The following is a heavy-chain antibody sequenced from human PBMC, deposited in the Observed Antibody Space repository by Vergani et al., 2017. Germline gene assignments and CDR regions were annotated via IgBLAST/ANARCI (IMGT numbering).Heavy chain of an antibody. Sequence: QVQLVESGGGLVKPGGSLRLSCAASGFTFSDYYMSWIRQAPGKGLEWVSYTSSSSSYTNYADSVKGRFTISRDNAKNSLYLQMNSLRAEDTAVYYWATYDIGGMDVWGQGTTVTVSS. V-gene: IGHV3-11*05. D-gene: IGHD3-9*01. CDR3: ATYDIGGMDV. CDR2: TSSSSSYT. CDR1: GFTFSDYY. J-gene: IGHJ6*02.